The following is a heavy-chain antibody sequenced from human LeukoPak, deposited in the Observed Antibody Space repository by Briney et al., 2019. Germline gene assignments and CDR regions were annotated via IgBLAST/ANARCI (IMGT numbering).Heavy chain of an antibody. CDR1: GYTFTGYY. CDR2: INPNSGGT. Sequence: GASVKVSCKASGYTFTGYYMHWVRQAPGQGLEWMGWINPNSGGTNYAQKFQGWVTMTRDTSISTAYMELSRLRSDDTAVYYCARDLPSGYCSSTSCLKNYGMDVWGQGTTVTVSS. J-gene: IGHJ6*02. CDR3: ARDLPSGYCSSTSCLKNYGMDV. D-gene: IGHD2-2*03. V-gene: IGHV1-2*04.